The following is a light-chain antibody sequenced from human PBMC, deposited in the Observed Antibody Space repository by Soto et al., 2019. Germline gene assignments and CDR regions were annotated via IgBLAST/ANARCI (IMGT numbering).Light chain of an antibody. V-gene: IGLV1-51*01. CDR2: DNN. J-gene: IGLJ2*01. CDR3: GTWDNSLSEVV. CDR1: TSNIWNNY. Sequence: QSVLTQPPSVSAAPGQTVTISCSGSTSNIWNNYVSWYQQFPGTGPKLLIYDNNKRPPGIPDRFSGSKSGTSATLGIAGLQTGDEADYYCGTWDNSLSEVVFGGGTKLTVL.